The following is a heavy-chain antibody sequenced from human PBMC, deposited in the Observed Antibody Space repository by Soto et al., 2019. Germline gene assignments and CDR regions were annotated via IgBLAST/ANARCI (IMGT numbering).Heavy chain of an antibody. Sequence: EVQLVESGGGLVKPGGSLRLSCAASGFTFSSYSMNWVRQAPGKGLEWVSSISSDGSHTHYADSVEGRFTIARDNAKNSLYLQMNSLRVEDTAVYYCVSPLIQWLFTDVWGQGTTVTVSS. D-gene: IGHD3-22*01. CDR1: GFTFSSYS. J-gene: IGHJ6*02. CDR3: VSPLIQWLFTDV. V-gene: IGHV3-21*01. CDR2: ISSDGSHT.